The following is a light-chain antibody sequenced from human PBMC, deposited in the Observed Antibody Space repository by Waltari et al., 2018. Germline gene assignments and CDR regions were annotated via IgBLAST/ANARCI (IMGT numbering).Light chain of an antibody. CDR3: QQYHSFPYT. J-gene: IGKJ2*01. Sequence: DIVMTQSPDSLAVSLGERATINCKSGPSVLYSSNNKDYLAWYQQKPGQPPKQLFYWASTRESGVPDRFSGSGSGTDFTLTISSLQAEDVAVYYCQQYHSFPYTFGQGTKLEIK. V-gene: IGKV4-1*01. CDR2: WAS. CDR1: PSVLYSSNNKDY.